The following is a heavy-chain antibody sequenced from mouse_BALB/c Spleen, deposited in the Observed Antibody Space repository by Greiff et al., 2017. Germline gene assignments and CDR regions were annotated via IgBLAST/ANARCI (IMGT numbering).Heavy chain of an antibody. CDR2: ISDGGSYT. J-gene: IGHJ1*01. CDR1: GFTFSDYY. Sequence: VQLKESGGGLVKPGGSLKLSCAASGFTFSDYYMYWVRQTPEKRLEWVATISDGGSYTYYPDSVKGRFTISRDNAKNNLYLQMSSLKSEDTAMYYCARYYYGSSYDWYFDVWGAGTTVTVSS. D-gene: IGHD1-1*01. V-gene: IGHV5-4*02. CDR3: ARYYYGSSYDWYFDV.